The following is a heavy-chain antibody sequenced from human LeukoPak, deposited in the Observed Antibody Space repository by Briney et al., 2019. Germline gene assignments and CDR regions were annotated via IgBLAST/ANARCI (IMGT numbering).Heavy chain of an antibody. Sequence: GGTLRLSCAASGFTSCNVWMGWVRHAPPGGLEWVVRIKSKTDGGTTDYAAPVKGRFTISRDDSKNTLYLQINSLKTEDTVVYYCTSVDTAMVSFDYWGQGTRVTVSS. CDR3: TSVDTAMVSFDY. D-gene: IGHD5-18*01. CDR2: IKSKTDGGTT. CDR1: GFTSCNVW. V-gene: IGHV3-15*01. J-gene: IGHJ4*02.